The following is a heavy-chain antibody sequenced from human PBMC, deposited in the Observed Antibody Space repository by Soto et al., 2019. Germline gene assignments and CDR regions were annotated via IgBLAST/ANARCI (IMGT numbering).Heavy chain of an antibody. CDR3: AKADYDILTGPTFHFDY. CDR1: GFTFSSCA. J-gene: IGHJ4*02. CDR2: ISGSGGST. V-gene: IGHV3-23*01. Sequence: GGSLRLSCAASGFTFSSCAMSWVRQAPGKGLEWVSAISGSGGSTYYADSVKGRFTISRDNSKNTLYLQMNSLRAEDTAVYYCAKADYDILTGPTFHFDYWGQGTLVTVSS. D-gene: IGHD3-9*01.